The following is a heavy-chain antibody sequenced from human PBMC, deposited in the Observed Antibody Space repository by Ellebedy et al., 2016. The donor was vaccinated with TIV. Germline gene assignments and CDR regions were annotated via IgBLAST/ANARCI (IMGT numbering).Heavy chain of an antibody. Sequence: MPSETLSLTCTVSGGSISSYYWSWIRQPAGKGLEWIGRIYTSGSTNYNPSLKSRVTMSVDTSKNQFSLKLSSVTAADTAVYYCARDAGYDSSLVRGWFDPWGQGTLVTVSS. CDR3: ARDAGYDSSLVRGWFDP. V-gene: IGHV4-4*07. CDR2: IYTSGST. J-gene: IGHJ5*02. D-gene: IGHD3-22*01. CDR1: GGSISSYY.